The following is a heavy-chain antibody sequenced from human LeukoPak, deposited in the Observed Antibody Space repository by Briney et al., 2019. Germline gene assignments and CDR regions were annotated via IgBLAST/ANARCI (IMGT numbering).Heavy chain of an antibody. CDR2: INHSGST. CDR1: GGSFSGYY. V-gene: IGHV4-34*01. D-gene: IGHD3-22*01. CDR3: ARVCRYYDSSGYFGGIYYYYYYMDV. Sequence: SETLSLTCAVYGGSFSGYYWSWIRRPPGKGLEWIGEINHSGSTNYNPSLKSRVTISVDTSKNQFSLKLSSVTAADTAVYYCARVCRYYDSSGYFGGIYYYYYYMDVWGKGTTVTVFS. J-gene: IGHJ6*03.